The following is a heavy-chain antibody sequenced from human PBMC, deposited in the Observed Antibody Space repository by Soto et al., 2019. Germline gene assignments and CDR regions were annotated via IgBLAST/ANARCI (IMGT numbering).Heavy chain of an antibody. J-gene: IGHJ6*04. V-gene: IGHV5-51*01. CDR2: ICGGDSDT. CDR1: GYSFTSYW. D-gene: IGHD6-13*01. CDR3: ARPSLAAAGDYSYYGMDX. Sequence: GEALKITWKGSGYSFTSYWIGWVRQMPGKGVEWMVSICGGDSDTRYGPSFQGQGTIAAYKYISTAYLPWSSLKASDTAMYYCARPSLAAAGDYSYYGMDXWGKGTTLTVSX.